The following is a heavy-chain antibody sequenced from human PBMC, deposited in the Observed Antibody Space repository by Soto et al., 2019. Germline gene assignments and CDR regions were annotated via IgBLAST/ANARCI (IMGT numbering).Heavy chain of an antibody. Sequence: QVQLQESGPGLVKPSRTLSLTCTVSGGSISSGGYYWSWIRQHPGKGLEWIGYIYYSGSTYYNTSLTSRVTISVDTSKNQCSLKLSSVTAADTAVYYCARDIAAAGTFDYWGQGTLVTVSS. CDR1: GGSISSGGYY. J-gene: IGHJ4*02. CDR2: IYYSGST. CDR3: ARDIAAAGTFDY. V-gene: IGHV4-31*03. D-gene: IGHD6-13*01.